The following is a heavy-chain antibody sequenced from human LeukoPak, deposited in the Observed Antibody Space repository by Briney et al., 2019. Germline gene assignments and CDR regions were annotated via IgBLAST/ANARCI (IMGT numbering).Heavy chain of an antibody. CDR2: IYYSGST. CDR3: ARQRIAVAGTHFDY. J-gene: IGHJ4*02. V-gene: IGHV4-39*01. Sequence: PSETLSLTCTVSGGSISSSSYYWGWIRQPPGKGLEWIGSIYYSGSTYYNPSLKSRVTISVDTSKNQFSLKLSSVTAADTAVYYCARQRIAVAGTHFDYWGQGTLVTVS. CDR1: GGSISSSSYY. D-gene: IGHD6-19*01.